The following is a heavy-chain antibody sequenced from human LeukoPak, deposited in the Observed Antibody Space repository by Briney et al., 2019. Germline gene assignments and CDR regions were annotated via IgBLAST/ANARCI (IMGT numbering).Heavy chain of an antibody. CDR2: IYYSGST. V-gene: IGHV4-59*01. CDR3: ARVHLTIFDAFDI. Sequence: SETLSLTCTVSGGSISSYYWSWIRQPPGKGLEWIGYIYYSGSTNYNPSLKSRVTISVDTSKNQFSLKLSSVTAADTAVYYCARVHLTIFDAFDIWGQGTMVTVSS. J-gene: IGHJ3*02. D-gene: IGHD3-3*01. CDR1: GGSISSYY.